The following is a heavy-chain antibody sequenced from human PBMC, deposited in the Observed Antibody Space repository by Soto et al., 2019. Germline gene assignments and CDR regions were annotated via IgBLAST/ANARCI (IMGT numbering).Heavy chain of an antibody. D-gene: IGHD6-13*01. CDR1: GGTFSSYA. Sequence: GASVKVSCKASGGTFSSYAISWVRQAPGQGLEWMGGIIPIFGTANYAQKFQGRVTITADESTSTAYMELSSLRSEDTAVYYCARVVQQLVNLYYFDYWGQGTLVTVSS. J-gene: IGHJ4*02. CDR2: IIPIFGTA. CDR3: ARVVQQLVNLYYFDY. V-gene: IGHV1-69*13.